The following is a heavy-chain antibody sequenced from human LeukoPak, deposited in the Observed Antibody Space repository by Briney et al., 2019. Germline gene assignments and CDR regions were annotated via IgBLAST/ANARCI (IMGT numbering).Heavy chain of an antibody. J-gene: IGHJ4*02. CDR1: GASITSGRYY. Sequence: SETLSLTCSVYGASITSGRYYWGWMRQAPGKGLEWIGTIHYSGTPTFYNPSLESRVSLFSDTSRNDFSLRLRSVTAADTAVYYCAAGGDDAKAGYWGQGTLFTVSS. CDR3: AAGGDDAKAGY. CDR2: IHYSGTPT. V-gene: IGHV4-39*02. D-gene: IGHD3-16*01.